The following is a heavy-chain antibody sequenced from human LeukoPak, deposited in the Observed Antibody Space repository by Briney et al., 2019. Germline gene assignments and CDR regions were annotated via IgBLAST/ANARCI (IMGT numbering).Heavy chain of an antibody. CDR2: FDPEDGET. J-gene: IGHJ5*02. Sequence: ASVKVSCKVSGYTLTELSMHWVRQAPGKGLEWMGGFDPEDGETIYAQKFQGRVTMTEDTSTDTAYMELSSLRSEDTAVYYCATIEYQLLYDWFDPWGQGTLVTVSS. CDR1: GYTLTELS. CDR3: ATIEYQLLYDWFDP. D-gene: IGHD2-2*02. V-gene: IGHV1-24*01.